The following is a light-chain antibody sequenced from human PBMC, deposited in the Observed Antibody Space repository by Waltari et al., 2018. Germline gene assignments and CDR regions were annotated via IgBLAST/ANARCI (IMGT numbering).Light chain of an antibody. CDR2: IND. V-gene: IGLV1-44*01. CDR1: SSNIGRNT. Sequence: QSVLTQPPSASGTPGQRVTISCSGSSSNIGRNTVNWYQHFPGTAPKLVIYINDQRPSGVPDRFSGAKSGTSASLAISWLQSDDEAEYSCAVWDDSLSAWLFGGGTKLAVL. J-gene: IGLJ3*02. CDR3: AVWDDSLSAWL.